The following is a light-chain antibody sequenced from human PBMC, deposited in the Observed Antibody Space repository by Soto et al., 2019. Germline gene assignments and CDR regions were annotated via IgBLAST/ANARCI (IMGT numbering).Light chain of an antibody. CDR2: EVS. V-gene: IGLV2-14*02. CDR3: CSYTSSTLYV. J-gene: IGLJ1*01. CDR1: SSDVGSYNL. Sequence: QSVLTQPASVSGSPGQSITISCTGTSSDVGSYNLVSWYQQHPGKAPKLMIYEVSKRPSGVSNRFSGSKSGNTASLTISGLQAEDEADYYCCSYTSSTLYVFGTGTKVTVL.